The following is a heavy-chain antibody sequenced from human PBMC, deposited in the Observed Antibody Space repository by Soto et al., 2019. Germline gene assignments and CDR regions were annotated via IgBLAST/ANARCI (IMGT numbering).Heavy chain of an antibody. CDR3: ASSYCGGDCSAYYYYYMDV. V-gene: IGHV1-69*02. D-gene: IGHD2-21*01. Sequence: SVKVSCKASGCTFSSYTISWVRQAPGQGLEWMGRIIPILGIANYAQKFQGRVTITADKSTSTAYMELSSLRSEDTAVYYCASSYCGGDCSAYYYYYMDVWGKGTTVTVSS. CDR2: IIPILGIA. CDR1: GCTFSSYT. J-gene: IGHJ6*03.